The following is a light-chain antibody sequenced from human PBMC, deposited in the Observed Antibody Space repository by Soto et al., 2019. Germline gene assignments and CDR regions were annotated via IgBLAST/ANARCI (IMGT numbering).Light chain of an antibody. CDR2: WAS. J-gene: IGKJ1*01. Sequence: DNVMTQSPDSLAVSLGERATINCRSSQSVLYSSNSKNYIAWYQQKAGQPPRLLIYWASTRESGVPDRFSGSGSGTDFIPTISSLEAEDVAVYYYQQYYSNRTFGQGTKVEIK. V-gene: IGKV4-1*01. CDR1: QSVLYSSNSKNY. CDR3: QQYYSNRT.